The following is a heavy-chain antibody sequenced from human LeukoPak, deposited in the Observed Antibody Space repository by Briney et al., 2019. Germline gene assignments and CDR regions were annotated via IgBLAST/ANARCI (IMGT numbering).Heavy chain of an antibody. CDR2: IYHSGST. Sequence: SETLSLTCAVSGGSISSGGYSWSWIRQPPGKGLEWIGYIYHSGSTYYNPSLKSRVTISVDRSKNQFSLKLSSVTAADTAVYYCARDFAAAGVYYFQHWGQGTLVTVSS. J-gene: IGHJ1*01. D-gene: IGHD6-13*01. V-gene: IGHV4-30-2*01. CDR1: GGSISSGGYS. CDR3: ARDFAAAGVYYFQH.